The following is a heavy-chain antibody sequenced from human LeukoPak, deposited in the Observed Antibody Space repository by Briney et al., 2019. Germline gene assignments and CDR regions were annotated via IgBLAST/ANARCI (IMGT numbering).Heavy chain of an antibody. Sequence: GASVKVSCKASGYTFTSYGISWVRQAPGQGLEWMGWISAYNGNTNYAQKFQGRVTMTEDTSTDTAYMELSSLRSEDTAVYYCATVTPIFGVVINDYWGQGTLVTVSS. V-gene: IGHV1-18*01. CDR2: ISAYNGNT. CDR1: GYTFTSYG. D-gene: IGHD3-3*01. CDR3: ATVTPIFGVVINDY. J-gene: IGHJ4*02.